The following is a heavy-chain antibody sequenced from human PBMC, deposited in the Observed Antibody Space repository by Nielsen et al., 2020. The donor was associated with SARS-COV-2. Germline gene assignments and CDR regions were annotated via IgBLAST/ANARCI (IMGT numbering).Heavy chain of an antibody. V-gene: IGHV3-9*01. CDR3: AKSTSGFDY. CDR2: LTGDSGRV. CDR1: GFTFLDYA. J-gene: IGHJ4*02. Sequence: SLKISCAASGFTFLDYAMYWVRQPPGKGLEWVASLTGDSGRVAYADSVKGRFTISRDNAKNSLFLQMNSLRAEDTALYYCAKSTSGFDYWGQGTLVTVSS.